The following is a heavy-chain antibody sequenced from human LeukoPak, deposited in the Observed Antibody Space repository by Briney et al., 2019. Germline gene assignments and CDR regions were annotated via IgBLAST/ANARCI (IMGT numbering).Heavy chain of an antibody. J-gene: IGHJ6*02. D-gene: IGHD2-2*01. CDR2: ISGSGGST. CDR3: AKAGDIVVVYGMDV. CDR1: GLTFSSYA. V-gene: IGHV3-23*01. Sequence: GGSLRLSCAASGLTFSSYAMSWVRQAPGKGLEWVSAISGSGGSTYYADSVKGRFTISRDNSKNTLYLQMNSLRAEDTAVYYCAKAGDIVVVYGMDVWGQGTTVTVSS.